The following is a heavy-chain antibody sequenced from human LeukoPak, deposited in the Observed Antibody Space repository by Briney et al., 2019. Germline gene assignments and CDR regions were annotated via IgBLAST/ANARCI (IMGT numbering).Heavy chain of an antibody. CDR2: ISGSGGST. J-gene: IGHJ5*02. D-gene: IGHD3-16*02. Sequence: PGGSLRLSCAASGFTFSSYAMNWVRQAPGKGLEWVSAISGSGGSTYYADSVKGRFASSRDNSKNTLYLQMNSLRAEDTAVYYCAKAYYDYVWGSYRQNWFDRWGQGTLVTVSS. CDR1: GFTFSSYA. V-gene: IGHV3-23*01. CDR3: AKAYYDYVWGSYRQNWFDR.